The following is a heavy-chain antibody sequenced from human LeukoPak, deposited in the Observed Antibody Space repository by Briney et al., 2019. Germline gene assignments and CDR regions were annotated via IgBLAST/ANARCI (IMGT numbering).Heavy chain of an antibody. D-gene: IGHD2-15*01. J-gene: IGHJ6*03. CDR1: GYSINSAFY. CDR2: VFHRGTT. Sequence: SETLSLTCTVSGYSINSAFYWGWIRVPPGKGLEWIGSVFHRGTTYYNSSLKSRVNISIDTSKNQFSLKLSSVTAADTAVYYCARDRYCSGGSCYSKYYYYYYMDVWGKGTTVTISS. CDR3: ARDRYCSGGSCYSKYYYYYYMDV. V-gene: IGHV4-38-2*02.